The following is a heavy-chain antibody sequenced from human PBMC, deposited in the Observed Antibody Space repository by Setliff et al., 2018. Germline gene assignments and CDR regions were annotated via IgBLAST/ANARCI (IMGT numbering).Heavy chain of an antibody. CDR2: TIPIFGTA. J-gene: IGHJ6*03. D-gene: IGHD3-3*01. CDR3: ARGRHPPWSGYPYYYMDV. CDR1: GGTFSSYA. V-gene: IGHV1-69*06. Sequence: SVKVSCKASGGTFSSYAISWVRQAPGQGLEWMGRTIPIFGTANYAQKFQGRATITADKSTSTAYMELSSLRSEDTAVYYCARGRHPPWSGYPYYYMDVWGKGTTVTVSS.